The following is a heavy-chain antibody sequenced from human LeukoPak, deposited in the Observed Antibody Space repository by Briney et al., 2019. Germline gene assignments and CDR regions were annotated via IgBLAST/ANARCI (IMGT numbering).Heavy chain of an antibody. V-gene: IGHV3-21*04. Sequence: GGSLRLSCAASGFNFSTSRMNWVRQAPGQGLEWVSSISTSDSYVYYGDSVRGRFTISRDNTKNSVYLQMNSLRAEDTAVYYCARDVTPYYYMDVWGKGTTVTISS. CDR1: GFNFSTSR. CDR3: ARDVTPYYYMDV. J-gene: IGHJ6*03. CDR2: ISTSDSYV. D-gene: IGHD3-16*02.